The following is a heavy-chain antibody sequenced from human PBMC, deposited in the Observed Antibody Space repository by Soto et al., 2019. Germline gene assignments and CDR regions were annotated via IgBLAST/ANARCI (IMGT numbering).Heavy chain of an antibody. D-gene: IGHD4-17*01. CDR1: GGSVSSGSYY. J-gene: IGHJ4*02. Sequence: QVQLQESGPGLVKPSETLSLTCTVSGGSVSSGSYYWSWIRQPPGKGLEWIGYIYYSGSTNYNPSLKSRVTISVDTSKNQFSLKLSSVTAADTAVXYCXXANYGDYEVYWGQGTLVTVSS. CDR3: XXANYGDYEVY. CDR2: IYYSGST. V-gene: IGHV4-61*01.